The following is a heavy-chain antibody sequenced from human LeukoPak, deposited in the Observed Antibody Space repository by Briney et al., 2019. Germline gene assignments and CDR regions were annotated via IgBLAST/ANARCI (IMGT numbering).Heavy chain of an antibody. Sequence: PSQTLSLTCTVSGGSISSGDYYWSWIRQPPGKGLGWIGYIYYSGSTYYNPSLKSRVTISVDTSKNQFSLKLSSVTAADTAVYYCARSNIVGATSPFDYWGQGTLVTVSS. V-gene: IGHV4-30-4*08. CDR2: IYYSGST. CDR1: GGSISSGDYY. CDR3: ARSNIVGATSPFDY. J-gene: IGHJ4*02. D-gene: IGHD1-26*01.